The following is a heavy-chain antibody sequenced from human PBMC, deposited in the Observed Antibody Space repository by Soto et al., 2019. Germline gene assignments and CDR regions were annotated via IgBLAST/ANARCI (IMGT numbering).Heavy chain of an antibody. Sequence: EVQLVESGGSLIQPGGSLRLSCAVSGFSVSDNYMSWVRQAPGKGLEWVSVIYSGGQSFYADSVKGRFSTSRDNTKNTVYLQMTSLRAEDTALYHCVHYYHTGGYLTYGMDVWGQGTTVSVS. CDR3: VHYYHTGGYLTYGMDV. V-gene: IGHV3-53*01. D-gene: IGHD3-10*01. CDR2: IYSGGQS. J-gene: IGHJ6*02. CDR1: GFSVSDNY.